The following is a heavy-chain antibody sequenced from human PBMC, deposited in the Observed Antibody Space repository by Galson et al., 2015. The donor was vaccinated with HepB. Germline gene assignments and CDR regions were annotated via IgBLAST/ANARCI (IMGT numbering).Heavy chain of an antibody. J-gene: IGHJ3*02. CDR3: ARAAQLDSRAAFDI. CDR1: GFTFSSYW. Sequence: SLRLSCAASGFTFSSYWMSWVRQAPGKGLEWVANIKQDGSEKYYVDSVKGRFTISRDNAKNSLYLQMNSLRAEDTAVYYCARAAQLDSRAAFDIWGQGTMVTVSS. D-gene: IGHD3-22*01. V-gene: IGHV3-7*03. CDR2: IKQDGSEK.